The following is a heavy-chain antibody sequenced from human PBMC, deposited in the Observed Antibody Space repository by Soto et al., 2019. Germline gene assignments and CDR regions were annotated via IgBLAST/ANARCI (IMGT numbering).Heavy chain of an antibody. CDR1: LGSFSGYY. V-gene: IGHV4-34*01. Sequence: SETLSLTCAVSLGSFSGYYWSWIRQSPGKGLEWIGEIYHSGSINHNPSLKSRVTMSVDKSNNQFSLKMTSVTAADTAVYYCARDTDCTSGACYIGYWG. J-gene: IGHJ4*01. D-gene: IGHD2-8*01. CDR2: IYHSGSI. CDR3: ARDTDCTSGACYIGY.